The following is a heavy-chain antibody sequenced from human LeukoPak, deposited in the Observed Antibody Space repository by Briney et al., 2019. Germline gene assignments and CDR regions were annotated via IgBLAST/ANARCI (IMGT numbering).Heavy chain of an antibody. D-gene: IGHD3-10*01. CDR2: ISWNSGSV. CDR3: AKDKFYGSGSYYRDAFDI. J-gene: IGHJ3*02. Sequence: GGSLRLSCAASGFTFDDYAMHWVRQAPGKGLEWVSGISWNSGSVGYADSVKGRFTISRDNAKNSLYLQMNSLRAEDMALYYCAKDKFYGSGSYYRDAFDIWGQGTMVTVSS. V-gene: IGHV3-9*03. CDR1: GFTFDDYA.